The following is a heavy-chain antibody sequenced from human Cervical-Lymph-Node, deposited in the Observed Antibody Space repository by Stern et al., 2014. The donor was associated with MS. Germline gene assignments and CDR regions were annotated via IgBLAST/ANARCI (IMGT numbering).Heavy chain of an antibody. CDR3: VHGPSASDSDGYYYGFDS. CDR2: IYWDDDE. D-gene: IGHD3-22*01. J-gene: IGHJ4*02. V-gene: IGHV2-5*02. CDR1: GFSFSTSGVG. Sequence: QVTLRESGPTLVKPTQTLTLTCTFSGFSFSTSGVGVGWIRQPPGRALECLAVIYWDDDEHYNPSLESRLTISKDTSKNQVILTLTNMAPVDTATYYCVHGPSASDSDGYYYGFDSWGQGTLVTVSP.